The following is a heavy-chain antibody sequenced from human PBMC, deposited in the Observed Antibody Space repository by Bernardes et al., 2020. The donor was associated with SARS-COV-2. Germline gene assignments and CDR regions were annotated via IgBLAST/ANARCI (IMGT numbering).Heavy chain of an antibody. V-gene: IGHV3-11*06. D-gene: IGHD1-1*01. CDR3: ARDVGGAAWRFGFDV. J-gene: IGHJ3*01. Sequence: GWSLRLSCAASGFTFSDYYMSWIRQAPGKGLEWVSSISGGCMYIYSGDAVRGRFTTSRDNTRTSVFLQMESLRAEDTAVYYCARDVGGAAWRFGFDVWGPGTMVHVS. CDR1: GFTFSDYY. CDR2: ISGGCMYI.